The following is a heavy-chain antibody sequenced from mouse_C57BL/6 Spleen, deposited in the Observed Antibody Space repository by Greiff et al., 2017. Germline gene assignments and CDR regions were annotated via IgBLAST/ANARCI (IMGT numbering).Heavy chain of an antibody. CDR2: IWTGGGT. CDR3: ARNAGYYVRYYAMDY. Sequence: VQLQASGPGLVAPSQSLSITCTVSGFSLTSYAISWVRQPPGKGLEWLGVIWTGGGTNYNSALKSRLSISKDNSKSQVFLKMNSLQTDDTARYYCARNAGYYVRYYAMDYWGQGTSVTVSS. D-gene: IGHD2-3*01. V-gene: IGHV2-9-1*01. J-gene: IGHJ4*01. CDR1: GFSLTSYA.